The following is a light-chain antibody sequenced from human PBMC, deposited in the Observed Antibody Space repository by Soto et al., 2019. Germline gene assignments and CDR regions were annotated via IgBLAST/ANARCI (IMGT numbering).Light chain of an antibody. V-gene: IGLV1-47*01. Sequence: QSVLTQPPSASGTPGQRVTISCSASSSNIGSSYVYWYQHLPGTAPKLLIYTNNQRPSGVPDRFSGSKSGTSASLAISGLRSEDEADYYCSAWDDSLSGVVFGGGTKVTVL. CDR2: TNN. CDR1: SSNIGSSY. CDR3: SAWDDSLSGVV. J-gene: IGLJ2*01.